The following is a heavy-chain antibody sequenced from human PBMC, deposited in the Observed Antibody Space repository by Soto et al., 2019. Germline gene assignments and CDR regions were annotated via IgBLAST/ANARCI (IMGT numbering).Heavy chain of an antibody. J-gene: IGHJ4*02. CDR3: ARHVRRTPFSFDY. D-gene: IGHD6-25*01. V-gene: IGHV4-59*08. CDR1: GGSISSYY. Sequence: SETRSLTCTVSGGSISSYYWSWIRQPPGKGLEWIGYIYYSGSTNYNPSLKSRVTISVDTSKNQFSLKLSSVTAADTAVYYCARHVRRTPFSFDYWGQGTLVTVSS. CDR2: IYYSGST.